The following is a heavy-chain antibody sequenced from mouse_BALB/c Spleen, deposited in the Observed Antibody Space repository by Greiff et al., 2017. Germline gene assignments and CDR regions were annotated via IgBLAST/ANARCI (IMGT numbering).Heavy chain of an antibody. V-gene: IGHV14-3*02. D-gene: IGHD2-3*01. CDR1: GFNIKDTY. J-gene: IGHJ3*01. CDR3: ALPPYDGYAY. CDR2: IDPANGNT. Sequence: VQLKQSGAELVKPGASVKLSCTASGFNIKDTYMHWVKQRPEQGLEWIGRIDPANGNTKYDPKFQGKATITADTSSNTAYLQLSSLTSEDTAVYYCALPPYDGYAYWGQGTLVTVSA.